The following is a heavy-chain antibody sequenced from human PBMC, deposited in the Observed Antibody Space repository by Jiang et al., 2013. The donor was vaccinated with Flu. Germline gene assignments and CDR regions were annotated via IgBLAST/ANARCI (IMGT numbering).Heavy chain of an antibody. J-gene: IGHJ3*02. CDR2: ISWNSGSI. CDR1: GFTFDDYA. CDR3: RAAAGRVHHAFDI. D-gene: IGHD6-13*01. Sequence: EVQLVESGGGLVQPGRSLRLSCAASGFTFDDYAMHWVRQAPGKGLEWVSGISWNSGSIGYADSVKGRFTISRDNAKNSLYLQMNSLRAEDTALYYCRAAAGRVHHAFDIWGQGTMVTVSS. V-gene: IGHV3-9*01.